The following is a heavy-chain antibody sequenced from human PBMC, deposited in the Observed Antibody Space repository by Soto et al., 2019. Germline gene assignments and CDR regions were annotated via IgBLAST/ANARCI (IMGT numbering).Heavy chain of an antibody. CDR2: ISGYNGNT. J-gene: IGHJ6*02. CDR1: GYSFTTYG. V-gene: IGHV1-18*01. CDR3: AREGPAPYYYYGMDV. Sequence: QVQLVQSGGEVKKPGASVKVSCKTSGYSFTTYGISWVRQAPGQGLEWMGWISGYNGNTHYAQKFQGRVSMTTDTATSTAYMGLRSLRSDDTAVYYCAREGPAPYYYYGMDVWGQGTTVTVSS.